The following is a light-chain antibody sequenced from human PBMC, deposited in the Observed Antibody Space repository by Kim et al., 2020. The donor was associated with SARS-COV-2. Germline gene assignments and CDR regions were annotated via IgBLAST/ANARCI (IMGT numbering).Light chain of an antibody. CDR2: EDN. V-gene: IGLV6-57*01. CDR3: QSYDSSLWV. J-gene: IGLJ3*02. CDR1: SGSIASNY. Sequence: NFMLTQPHSVSESPGKTVTISCTRSSGSIASNYVQWYQQRPGSSPPTVIYEDNQRPSGVPDRFSGSIDSSSNSASLTISGLKTEDEADYYCQSYDSSLWVFGGGTQLTVL.